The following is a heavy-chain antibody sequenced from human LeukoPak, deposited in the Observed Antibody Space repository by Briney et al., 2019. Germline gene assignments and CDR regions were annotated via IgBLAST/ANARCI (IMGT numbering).Heavy chain of an antibody. Sequence: GGSLRLSCAASGFTFSSYAMSWVRQAPGKGLEWVSAISGSGGSTYYADSVKGRFTISRDKSKNTLYLQMNSLRAEDTAVYYCAKAYYGSGSPLDWFDPWGQGTLVTVSS. CDR1: GFTFSSYA. J-gene: IGHJ5*02. V-gene: IGHV3-23*01. D-gene: IGHD3-10*01. CDR2: ISGSGGST. CDR3: AKAYYGSGSPLDWFDP.